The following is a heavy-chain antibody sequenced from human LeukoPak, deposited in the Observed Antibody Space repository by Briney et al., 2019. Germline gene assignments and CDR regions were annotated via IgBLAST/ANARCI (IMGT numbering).Heavy chain of an antibody. CDR2: VYYRGTT. Sequence: SETLSLTCTVSGYSLTSGFYWAWIRQTPEKGLEWIGSVYYRGTTNHNPSLKSRVTISVDTSKNQFSLKLSSVTAADTAVYYCARHGRPGRVKDWFDPWGQGTLVTVSS. D-gene: IGHD3-10*01. CDR3: ARHGRPGRVKDWFDP. CDR1: GYSLTSGFY. V-gene: IGHV4-38-2*02. J-gene: IGHJ5*02.